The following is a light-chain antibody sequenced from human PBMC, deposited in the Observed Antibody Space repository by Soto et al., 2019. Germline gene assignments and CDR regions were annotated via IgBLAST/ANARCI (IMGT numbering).Light chain of an antibody. V-gene: IGKV3-11*01. CDR2: DAS. J-gene: IGKJ4*01. CDR1: QSVSSY. Sequence: EIVLTQSPATLSFSPSEWSPLXQPASQSVSSYLAWYQQKPGQAPRLLIYDASNRATGIPARFSGSGSGTDFTLTISSLEPEDFAVYYCQQRSNWPPTFGGGTKVDIK. CDR3: QQRSNWPPT.